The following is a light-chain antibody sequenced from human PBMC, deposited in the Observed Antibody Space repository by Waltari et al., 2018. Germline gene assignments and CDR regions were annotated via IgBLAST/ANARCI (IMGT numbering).Light chain of an antibody. V-gene: IGLV1-44*01. CDR2: ENN. Sequence: QSVLTQPPSASGTPGQRVTISCSGSSSNIGSNTVNWCQQLPGTAPKLLIYENNQRPSGVPDRFSGSKSGTSASLAITGLQSEDGADYYCAAWDDSLNGVVFGGGTKLAVL. J-gene: IGLJ3*02. CDR3: AAWDDSLNGVV. CDR1: SSNIGSNT.